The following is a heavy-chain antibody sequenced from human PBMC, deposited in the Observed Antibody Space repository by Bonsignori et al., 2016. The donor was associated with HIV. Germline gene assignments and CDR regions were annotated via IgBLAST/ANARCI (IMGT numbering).Heavy chain of an antibody. J-gene: IGHJ3*02. CDR1: GYTFTGYY. CDR3: AREPLDYYGSGSDALDI. CDR2: INSNSGAT. Sequence: ASVKVSCKASGYTFTGYYVHWVRQAPGQGLEWMGRINSNSGATNYAQKFRGRVTMTRDTSISTAYMELSRLRSDDTAVYFCAREPLDYYGSGSDALDIWGQGTMVTVSS. D-gene: IGHD3-10*01. V-gene: IGHV1-2*02.